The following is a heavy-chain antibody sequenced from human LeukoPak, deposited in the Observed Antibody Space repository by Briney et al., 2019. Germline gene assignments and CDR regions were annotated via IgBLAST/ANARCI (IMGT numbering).Heavy chain of an antibody. D-gene: IGHD3-10*01. J-gene: IGHJ4*02. CDR1: GLTFSNYA. Sequence: GGSLRLSCAASGLTFSNYAMNWVRQAPGKGLEWVSGISGSGSSTYYADSVKGRFTISRDNAKNTLYLQMNSLRAEDTAVYYCARAAYGSYGYWGQGTLVTVSS. CDR2: ISGSGSST. V-gene: IGHV3-23*01. CDR3: ARAAYGSYGY.